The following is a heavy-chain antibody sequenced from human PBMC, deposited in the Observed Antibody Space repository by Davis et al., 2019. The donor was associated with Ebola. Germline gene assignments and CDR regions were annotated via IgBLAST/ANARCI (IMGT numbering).Heavy chain of an antibody. J-gene: IGHJ4*02. D-gene: IGHD6-19*01. V-gene: IGHV1-18*01. CDR2: ISPSKGDT. CDR3: ATSPGYSSLLVPFY. Sequence: ASVKVSCKASGGTFSSYTITWVRQAPGQGLDWVGWISPSKGDTNYIQKLQGRVTLTTDTSTSTAYMELSSLRSEDTAVYYCATSPGYSSLLVPFYWGQGTLVTVSS. CDR1: GGTFSSYT.